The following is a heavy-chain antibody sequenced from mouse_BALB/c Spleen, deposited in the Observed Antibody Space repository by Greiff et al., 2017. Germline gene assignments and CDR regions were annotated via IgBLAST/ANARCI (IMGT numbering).Heavy chain of an antibody. D-gene: IGHD1-1*01. CDR3: ASPLRDYAMDY. CDR2: ISSGSSTI. Sequence: EVMLVESGGGLVQPGGSRKLSCAASGFTFSSFGMHWVRQAPEKGLEWVAYISSGSSTIYYADTVKGRFTISRDNPKNTLFLQMTSLRSEDTAMYYCASPLRDYAMDYWGQGTSVTVSS. CDR1: GFTFSSFG. J-gene: IGHJ4*01. V-gene: IGHV5-17*02.